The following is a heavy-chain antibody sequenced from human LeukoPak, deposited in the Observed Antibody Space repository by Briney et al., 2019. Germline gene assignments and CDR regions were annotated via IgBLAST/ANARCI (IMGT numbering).Heavy chain of an antibody. CDR3: ARSLTTFGVVTPYNWFDP. Sequence: ASVKVSCKASGGTFSSYAIRWVRQAPGQGLEWMGGIIPIFGTANYAQKFQGRVTITADKSTSTAYMELSSLRSEDTAVYYCARSLTTFGVVTPYNWFDPWGQGTLVTVSS. V-gene: IGHV1-69*06. CDR2: IIPIFGTA. J-gene: IGHJ5*02. D-gene: IGHD3-3*01. CDR1: GGTFSSYA.